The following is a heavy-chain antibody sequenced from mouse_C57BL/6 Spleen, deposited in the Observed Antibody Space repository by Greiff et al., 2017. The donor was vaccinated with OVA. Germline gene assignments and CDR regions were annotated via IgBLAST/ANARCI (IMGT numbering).Heavy chain of an antibody. CDR3: ARWTGVFDY. J-gene: IGHJ2*01. V-gene: IGHV1-64*01. Sequence: QVQLQQPGAGLVKPGASVSFSCTASGFTFTSYWMHWVKQRPGQGLEWIGLIHPNSGSSTYNEKFKSKATLTVDKSSSTAYMQLSSVTSEAAAVYYWARWTGVFDYWGKGTTLTVSS. CDR2: IHPNSGSS. CDR1: GFTFTSYW.